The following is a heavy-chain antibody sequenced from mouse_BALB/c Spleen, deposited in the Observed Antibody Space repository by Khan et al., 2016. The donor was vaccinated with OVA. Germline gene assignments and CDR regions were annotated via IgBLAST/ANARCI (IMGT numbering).Heavy chain of an antibody. D-gene: IGHD2-14*01. Sequence: QVQLKQSGAELARPGASVKMSCKASGYTFTTYTMHWVKQRPGQGLEWIGYINPSNGYTNYNQKFKDKSTLTEDKSSSTAYLQLSSLPSDYTAVYYCEREGAYYRSDGWFSYWGQGTLVTVSA. CDR1: GYTFTTYT. V-gene: IGHV1-4*01. CDR3: EREGAYYRSDGWFSY. CDR2: INPSNGYT. J-gene: IGHJ3*01.